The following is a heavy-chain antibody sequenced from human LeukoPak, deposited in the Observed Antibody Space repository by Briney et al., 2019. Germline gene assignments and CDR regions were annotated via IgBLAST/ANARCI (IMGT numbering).Heavy chain of an antibody. D-gene: IGHD6-13*01. CDR3: AKDRPTVYSSSWLHFLDS. J-gene: IGHJ4*02. CDR1: GFTFNDYG. CDR2: ITWNGGST. V-gene: IGHV3-20*04. Sequence: GGSLRLPCAASGFTFNDYGMSWVRQAPGQGPEWVSGITWNGGSTDYAASVKGRFTISRDNAKNSLYLRMNSLRADDTAVYYCAKDRPTVYSSSWLHFLDSWGQGTLVTVSS.